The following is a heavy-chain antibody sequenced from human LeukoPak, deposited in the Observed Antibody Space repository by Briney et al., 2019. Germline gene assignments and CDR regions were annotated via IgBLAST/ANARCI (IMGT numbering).Heavy chain of an antibody. Sequence: SSETLSLTCAVYGGSFSGYYWSWICQPPGKGLEWIGEINHSGSTNYNPSLKSRVTISVDTSKNQFSLKLSSVTAADTAVYYCARYHSNRSHRDWGQGTLVTVSS. V-gene: IGHV4-34*01. CDR1: GGSFSGYY. D-gene: IGHD2-15*01. CDR3: ARYHSNRSHRD. J-gene: IGHJ4*02. CDR2: INHSGST.